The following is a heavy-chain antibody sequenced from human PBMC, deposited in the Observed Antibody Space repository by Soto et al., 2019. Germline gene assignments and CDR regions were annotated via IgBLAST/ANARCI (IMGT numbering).Heavy chain of an antibody. CDR2: ITGSGGGT. J-gene: IGHJ4*02. D-gene: IGHD6-13*01. V-gene: IGHV3-23*01. Sequence: EVQLLESGGGLVQPGGSLRLSCAASGFTFSNYAMTWVRQAPGKGLEWVSVITGSGGGTYFVDSVKGRFTISRDNSKNTVYLQMNRLIGEDTAVYYCAKRPLTAAGFDYWGQGTLVTVSA. CDR3: AKRPLTAAGFDY. CDR1: GFTFSNYA.